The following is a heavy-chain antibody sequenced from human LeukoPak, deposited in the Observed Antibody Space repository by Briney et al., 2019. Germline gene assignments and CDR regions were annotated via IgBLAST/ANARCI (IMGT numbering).Heavy chain of an antibody. CDR3: AREANSPTARYWYFEL. CDR1: GGSVSSYY. CDR2: AYYSGST. V-gene: IGHV4-59*02. D-gene: IGHD2-21*01. J-gene: IGHJ2*01. Sequence: SETLSLTCTVSGGSVSSYYWSWMRQSPGKGLEWIGYAYYSGSTNYNPALKSRVTISLDTSENQFSLKLSSVTAADTAVYYCAREANSPTARYWYFELWGRGTQVTVSS.